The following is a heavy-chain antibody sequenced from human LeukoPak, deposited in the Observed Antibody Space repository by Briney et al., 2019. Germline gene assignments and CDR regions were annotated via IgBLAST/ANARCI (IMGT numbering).Heavy chain of an antibody. D-gene: IGHD3-3*01. CDR2: INPNSGGT. CDR3: ARAGSYDFWSGYYYYGMDV. CDR1: GYTFTGYY. Sequence: EASVKVSCKASGYTFTGYYMHWVRQAPGQGLEWMGWINPNSGGTNYAQKFQGRVTMTRNTSISTAYMELSSLRSEDTAVYYCARAGSYDFWSGYYYYGMDVWGQGTTVTVSS. J-gene: IGHJ6*02. V-gene: IGHV1-2*02.